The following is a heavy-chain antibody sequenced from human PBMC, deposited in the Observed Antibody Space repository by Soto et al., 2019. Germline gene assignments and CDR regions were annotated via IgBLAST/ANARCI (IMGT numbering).Heavy chain of an antibody. J-gene: IGHJ3*02. CDR2: MSHSGGT. V-gene: IGHV4-34*01. CDR3: ARVERGTATTVVDAFDI. Sequence: QVQLQQWGAGLLKPSETLSLTCAVYGGFVSSGSYYWSWIRQPPGKGLEWFGEMSHSGGTHFNPSLKNPVIISVDTSKNQFSLKMSSVTAADTALYYCARVERGTATTVVDAFDIWGPGTMVTVSS. CDR1: GGFVSSGSYY. D-gene: IGHD1-1*01.